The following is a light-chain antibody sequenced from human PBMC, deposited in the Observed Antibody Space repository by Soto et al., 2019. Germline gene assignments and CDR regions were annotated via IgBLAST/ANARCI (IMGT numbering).Light chain of an antibody. Sequence: QSVLTQPVSVSGSPGQSITISCTGTSSDVGGYNYVSWYQQHPGKAPKLMIYEVSNRPSGVSNRFSGSKSGNTASLTISGLQAEDEADYYCSSYTRSSSLVFGTGTKLTVL. CDR2: EVS. J-gene: IGLJ1*01. CDR3: SSYTRSSSLV. CDR1: SSDVGGYNY. V-gene: IGLV2-14*01.